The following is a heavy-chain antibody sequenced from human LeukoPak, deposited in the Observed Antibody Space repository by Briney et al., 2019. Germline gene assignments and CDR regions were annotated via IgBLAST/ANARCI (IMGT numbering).Heavy chain of an antibody. D-gene: IGHD4-23*01. J-gene: IGHJ4*02. V-gene: IGHV3-9*01. CDR3: ARGRPHGNDY. CDR1: GFTFDNYA. CDR2: ISWNSGSI. Sequence: GGSLRLSCAVSGFTFDNYAMHWVRHAPGKGLEWVSGISWNSGSIGYADSVKGRFTISRDNAKNTLYLQMNSLRVEDTAVYYCARGRPHGNDYWGQGTLVTASS.